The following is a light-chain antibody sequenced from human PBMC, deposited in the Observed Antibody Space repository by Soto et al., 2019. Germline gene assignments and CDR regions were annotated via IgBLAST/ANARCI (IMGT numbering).Light chain of an antibody. V-gene: IGKV1-39*01. J-gene: IGKJ4*01. Sequence: DIQMTQSPPSLSASVGDRVTITCRASQTISDYLHWYQQKPGKAPTLLIYGSSSLQTGVPPRFSGSGSGTEFTLTISSLQPEDFGTYYCQQTYDSLVSFGGGTKVDFK. CDR3: QQTYDSLVS. CDR1: QTISDY. CDR2: GSS.